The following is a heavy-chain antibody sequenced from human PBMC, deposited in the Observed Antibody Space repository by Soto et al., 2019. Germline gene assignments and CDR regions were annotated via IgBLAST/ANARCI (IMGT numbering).Heavy chain of an antibody. J-gene: IGHJ4*02. V-gene: IGHV3-23*01. CDR3: AKVKSTGWYYFDY. CDR2: ISGSGVST. Sequence: EVQLLESGGGLVQPGGSLRLSCAASGFTFSIYAMSWVRQAPGKGLEWVSAISGSGVSTYYADSVKCRFTISTDNTKNTLYLQMNSLGAEDTAVYYCAKVKSTGWYYFDYCGQGTLVTVSS. CDR1: GFTFSIYA. D-gene: IGHD6-19*01.